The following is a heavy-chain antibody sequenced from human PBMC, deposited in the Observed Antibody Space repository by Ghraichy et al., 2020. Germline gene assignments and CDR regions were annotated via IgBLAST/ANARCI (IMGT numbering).Heavy chain of an antibody. Sequence: GGSLRLSCEASGFTFTNAYMSWVRQAPGKGLEWVGRIKTKTDGVTTDYAAPVKDRFTISRDDSKNTLYLQMNGLKTEDTAVYFCATEPTHTIGWYGKPSDYWGQGALVTVSP. J-gene: IGHJ4*02. CDR1: GFTFTNAY. D-gene: IGHD6-19*01. CDR2: IKTKTDGVTT. V-gene: IGHV3-15*01. CDR3: ATEPTHTIGWYGKPSDY.